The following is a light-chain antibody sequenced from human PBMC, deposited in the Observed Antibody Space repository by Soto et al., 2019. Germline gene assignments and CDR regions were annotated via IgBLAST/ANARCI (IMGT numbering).Light chain of an antibody. CDR1: QTVSHSSNNKEY. V-gene: IGKV4-1*01. Sequence: DIVMTQSPYSLAVSLGERATINCKSSQTVSHSSNNKEYLAWYQQKPGQPPKLLIYWASTRESGVPDRFSGSGSGTDFTLTISSLQAEDVAVYYCQQYYSTPLTFGGGTKVDI. CDR3: QQYYSTPLT. J-gene: IGKJ4*01. CDR2: WAS.